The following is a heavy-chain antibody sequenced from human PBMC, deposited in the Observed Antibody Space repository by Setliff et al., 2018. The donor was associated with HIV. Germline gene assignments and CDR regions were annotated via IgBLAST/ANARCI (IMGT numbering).Heavy chain of an antibody. CDR2: IGPIYTSGST. CDR3: ASFDLSTTSSAD. D-gene: IGHD6-6*01. CDR1: GGSISSYY. Sequence: SETLSLTCTVSGGSISSYYWTWIRQPAGKGLEWIGRIGPIYTSGSTKYNPSLESRVTMSVDTSKDQFSLRLYSVTAADTAVYYCASFDLSTTSSADWGQGALVTVSS. J-gene: IGHJ1*01. V-gene: IGHV4-4*07.